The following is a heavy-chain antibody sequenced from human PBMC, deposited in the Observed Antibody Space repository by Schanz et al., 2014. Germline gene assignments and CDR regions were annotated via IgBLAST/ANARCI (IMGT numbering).Heavy chain of an antibody. J-gene: IGHJ6*02. CDR3: ARGGSNREFYTVMDV. CDR2: IGILGDT. CDR1: GVDLSGNA. V-gene: IGHV3-13*01. Sequence: VQLVESGGDLVQPGGSLRLSCAGSGVDLSGNALHWVRQAPGKGLEWVSSIGILGDTYYGDSVKGRFTISRDSLHMYDVIGGDTAVYYCARGGSNREFYTVMDVWGRGTTVTVS. D-gene: IGHD3-10*01.